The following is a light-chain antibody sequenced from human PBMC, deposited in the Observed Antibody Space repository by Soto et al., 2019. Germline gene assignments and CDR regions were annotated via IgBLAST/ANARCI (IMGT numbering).Light chain of an antibody. CDR2: DAS. CDR1: QSISSW. V-gene: IGKV1-5*01. Sequence: DIQMTQSPSTLSASVGDRVTITCRASQSISSWLAWYQQKPGKAPKLLIYDASSLQIGVPSRLSGSGSGTEFTLTLSRLQPDDFATYYCQQYHSYPYTFGQGTKVDIK. J-gene: IGKJ2*01. CDR3: QQYHSYPYT.